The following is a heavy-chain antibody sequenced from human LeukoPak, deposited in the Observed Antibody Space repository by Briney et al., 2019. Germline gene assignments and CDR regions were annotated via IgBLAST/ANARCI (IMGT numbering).Heavy chain of an antibody. CDR1: GYTFTSYD. CDR3: ARDYSTVTTRNYYYYMDV. Sequence: ASVKVSCKASGYTFTSYDINWVRQATGQGLEWMGWMNPNSGNTGYAQKFQGRVTMTRDTSTSTVYMELSSLRSEDTAVYYCARDYSTVTTRNYYYYMDVWGKGTTVTISS. CDR2: MNPNSGNT. V-gene: IGHV1-8*01. D-gene: IGHD4-17*01. J-gene: IGHJ6*03.